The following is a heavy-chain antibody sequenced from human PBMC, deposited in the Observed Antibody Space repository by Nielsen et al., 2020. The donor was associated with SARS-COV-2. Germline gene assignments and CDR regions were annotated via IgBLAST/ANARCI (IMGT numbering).Heavy chain of an antibody. CDR2: MSSSGDII. Sequence: GESLKISCAASGFSISNYGMNWVRQAPGKGLEWVSHMSSSGDIIYYADSVKGRLTISRDNAKNSIYLQMNSLRAEDTAVYYCRGWLATFDIWGQGTLVTVSS. J-gene: IGHJ3*02. V-gene: IGHV3-48*03. D-gene: IGHD3-22*01. CDR3: RGWLATFDI. CDR1: GFSISNYG.